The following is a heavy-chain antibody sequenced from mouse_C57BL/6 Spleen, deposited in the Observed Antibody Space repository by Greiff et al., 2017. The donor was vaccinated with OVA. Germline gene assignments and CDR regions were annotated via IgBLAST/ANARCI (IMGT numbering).Heavy chain of an antibody. CDR3: ARSIPTVEAMDY. V-gene: IGHV1-52*01. CDR2: IDPSDSET. Sequence: VQLQQSGAELVRPGSSVKLSCKASGYTFTSYWMHWVKQRPIQGLEWIGNIDPSDSETHYNQKFKDKATLTVDKSSSTAYMQLSSLTSEDSAVYYCARSIPTVEAMDYWGQGTSVTVSS. J-gene: IGHJ4*01. D-gene: IGHD1-1*01. CDR1: GYTFTSYW.